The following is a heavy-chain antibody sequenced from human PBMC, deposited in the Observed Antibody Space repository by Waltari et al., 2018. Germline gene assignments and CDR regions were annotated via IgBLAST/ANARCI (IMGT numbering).Heavy chain of an antibody. CDR2: IWEDGSNK. D-gene: IGHD3-22*01. Sequence: QVQLVESGGGVVQPGRSLRLSCAASGFTFSSYGMHWVRPAPGKGLEWVAVIWEDGSNKYDEDSVKGRFTISRDNSKNTLYLQMNSLRAEDTAVYYCAREDYYDSSGYSKCDYWGQGTLVTVSS. V-gene: IGHV3-33*01. CDR1: GFTFSSYG. J-gene: IGHJ4*02. CDR3: AREDYYDSSGYSKCDY.